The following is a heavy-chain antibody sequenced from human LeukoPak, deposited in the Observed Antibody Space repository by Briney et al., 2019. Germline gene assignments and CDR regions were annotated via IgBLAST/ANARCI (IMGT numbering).Heavy chain of an antibody. D-gene: IGHD1-20*01. CDR1: GFTFSSYS. CDR3: ARRGSITGNYYFDY. J-gene: IGHJ4*02. Sequence: GGSLRLSCAASGFTFSSYSMNWVRQAPGKGLEWVSSISSSSSYIYYADSVKGRFTISRDNAKNSLYLQMNSLRAEDTAVYYCARRGSITGNYYFDYWGQGTLVTVSS. V-gene: IGHV3-21*01. CDR2: ISSSSSYI.